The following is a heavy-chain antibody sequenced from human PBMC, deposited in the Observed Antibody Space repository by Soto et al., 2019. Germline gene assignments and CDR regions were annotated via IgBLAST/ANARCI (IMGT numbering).Heavy chain of an antibody. CDR2: IQTGGAT. J-gene: IGHJ4*02. Sequence: QLVESGGGLFQAGGSTRLSCLASGFTVSRYDMAWVRQAPGKGLEWVSIIQTGGATYYTDSAQGRLTISRDNSRNTVDLQMSSLRAEDTGVYSCVRVLYDSGVVDFWGQGSPITVS. CDR1: GFTVSRYD. V-gene: IGHV3-53*01. CDR3: VRVLYDSGVVDF. D-gene: IGHD5-12*01.